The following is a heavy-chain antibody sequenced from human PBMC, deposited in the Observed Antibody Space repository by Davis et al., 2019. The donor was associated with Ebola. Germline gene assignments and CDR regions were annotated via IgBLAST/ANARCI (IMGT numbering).Heavy chain of an antibody. D-gene: IGHD3-10*01. CDR2: IYTSGST. Sequence: SETLSLTCTVSGGSISSYYWSWIRQPAGKGLEWIGRIYTSGSTNYNPSLKSRVTMSVDTSKNQFSLRLTSIIAADTAVYYCARAMVRGVVSHESWGQGTLVTVSS. CDR3: ARAMVRGVVSHES. CDR1: GGSISSYY. V-gene: IGHV4-4*07. J-gene: IGHJ5*02.